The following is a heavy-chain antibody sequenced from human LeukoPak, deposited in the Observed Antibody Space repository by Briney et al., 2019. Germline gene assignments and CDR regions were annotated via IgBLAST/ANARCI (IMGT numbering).Heavy chain of an antibody. Sequence: SETLFLTCTVSGGSVSSGSYYWSWIRQPPGKGLEWIGYIYYSGGTKYNPSLKSRVTISVDTSKNQFSLKLSSVTAADTAVYYCASPGATMVTWDAFDIWGQGTMVTVSS. V-gene: IGHV4-61*01. CDR1: GGSVSSGSYY. J-gene: IGHJ3*02. CDR3: ASPGATMVTWDAFDI. CDR2: IYYSGGT. D-gene: IGHD5-18*01.